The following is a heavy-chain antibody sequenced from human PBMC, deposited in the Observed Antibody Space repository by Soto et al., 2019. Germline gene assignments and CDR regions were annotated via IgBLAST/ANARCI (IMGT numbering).Heavy chain of an antibody. D-gene: IGHD2-15*01. CDR1: GGTFSSYA. Sequence: ASVKVSCKASGGTFSSYAISWVRQAPGQGLEWMGGIIPIFGTANYAQKFQGRVTITADESTSTAYMELSSLRSEDTAVYYCARVIRILEYCSGGSCYEYYYYGMDVWGQGTTVTVSS. CDR3: ARVIRILEYCSGGSCYEYYYYGMDV. CDR2: IIPIFGTA. V-gene: IGHV1-69*13. J-gene: IGHJ6*02.